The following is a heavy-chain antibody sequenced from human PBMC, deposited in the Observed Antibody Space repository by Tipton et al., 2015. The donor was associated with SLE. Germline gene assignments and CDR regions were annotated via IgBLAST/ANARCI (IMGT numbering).Heavy chain of an antibody. CDR2: IYYSGNT. CDR3: ARGERTSMPDY. J-gene: IGHJ4*02. D-gene: IGHD1-26*01. V-gene: IGHV4-39*07. Sequence: TLSLTCTVSGGSISSSSYYWGWIRQPPGKGLQWIGSIYYSGNTYYNPSLKSRLTISLDTSKNQFSLGLISVTAADTALYYCARGERTSMPDYWGQGTLVTVSS. CDR1: GGSISSSSYY.